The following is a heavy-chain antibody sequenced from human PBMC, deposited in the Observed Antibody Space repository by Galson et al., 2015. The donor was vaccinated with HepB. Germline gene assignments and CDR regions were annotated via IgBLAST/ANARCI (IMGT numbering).Heavy chain of an antibody. CDR3: AKGVSGQLSSSGDY. J-gene: IGHJ4*02. Sequence: SLRLSCAASGFTFDDYAMHWVRQAPGKGLEWVSGISWNSGSIGYADSVQGRFTISRDNAKNSLYLQMNSLRAKDTALYSCAKGVSGQLSSSGDYWGQGTLVTVSS. D-gene: IGHD6-6*01. V-gene: IGHV3-9*01. CDR2: ISWNSGSI. CDR1: GFTFDDYA.